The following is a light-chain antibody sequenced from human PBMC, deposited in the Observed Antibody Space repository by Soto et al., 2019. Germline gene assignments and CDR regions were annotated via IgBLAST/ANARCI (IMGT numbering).Light chain of an antibody. CDR1: SSDVGGYNY. Sequence: QSALTQPPSASGSPGQSVTISCSGTSSDVGGYNYVSWYQQRPGEAPKLMIYEVTQRPSGVPDRFSGSKSGITASLTVSGLQADDEADYYCSSYAGDNTLVFGGGTKLTVL. CDR2: EVT. V-gene: IGLV2-8*01. CDR3: SSYAGDNTLV. J-gene: IGLJ2*01.